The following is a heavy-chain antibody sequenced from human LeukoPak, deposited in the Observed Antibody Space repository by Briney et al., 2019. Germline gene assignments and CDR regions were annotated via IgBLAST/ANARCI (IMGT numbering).Heavy chain of an antibody. Sequence: SETLSLTCTVSGGSISSSSYYWGWIRQPPGKGLEWIGSIYYSGSTYYNPPLKSRVTISVDTSKNQFSLKLSSVTAADTAVYYCARRAGAYSHPYDYWGQGTLVTVSS. CDR2: IYYSGST. CDR1: GGSISSSSYY. V-gene: IGHV4-39*07. CDR3: ARRAGAYSHPYDY. J-gene: IGHJ4*02. D-gene: IGHD4/OR15-4a*01.